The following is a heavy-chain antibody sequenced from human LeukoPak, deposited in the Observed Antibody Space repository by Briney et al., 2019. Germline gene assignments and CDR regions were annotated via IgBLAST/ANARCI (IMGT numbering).Heavy chain of an antibody. J-gene: IGHJ4*02. CDR1: GFTFSTSA. V-gene: IGHV3-23*01. CDR3: AKEGGSYHFDY. Sequence: GGSLRLSCAASGFTFSTSAMNWVCQAPGKGLEWVSAISGDGTNAYYPDSVKGRFTISRDNSKNTVFLQMNSLRAEDTAIYYCAKEGGSYHFDYWGQGTLVTVSS. CDR2: ISGDGTNA. D-gene: IGHD1-26*01.